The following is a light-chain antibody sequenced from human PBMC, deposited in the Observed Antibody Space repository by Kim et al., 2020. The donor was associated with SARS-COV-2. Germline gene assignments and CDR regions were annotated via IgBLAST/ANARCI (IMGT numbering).Light chain of an antibody. CDR1: QGVNSN. CDR3: QQDNNWPPYT. CDR2: GGT. Sequence: GSAGERTPLSCRGSQGVNSNLSWYQEKAGEAPRRLIYGGTNRATGIPARFSGRGSGTGFTLTIRSLESEECADYYCQQDNNWPPYTFAQGNKREIK. V-gene: IGKV3-15*01. J-gene: IGKJ2*01.